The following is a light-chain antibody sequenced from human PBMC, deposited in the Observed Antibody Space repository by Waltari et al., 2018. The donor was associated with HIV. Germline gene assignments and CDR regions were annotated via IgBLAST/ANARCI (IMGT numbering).Light chain of an antibody. CDR1: SSDVGGYNY. CDR2: EVS. V-gene: IGLV2-14*01. CDR3: SSYTSSSVV. J-gene: IGLJ2*01. Sequence: QSALTQPASVSGSPGQSITISCSGTSSDVGGYNYVSWYQQHPGTAPKLMLYEVSNRPSGVSNRFSGSKSGNTASLTISGLQAEDEADYYCSSYTSSSVVFGGGTKLTVL.